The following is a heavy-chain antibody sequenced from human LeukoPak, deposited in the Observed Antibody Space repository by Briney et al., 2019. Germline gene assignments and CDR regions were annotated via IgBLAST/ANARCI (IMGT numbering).Heavy chain of an antibody. CDR3: AGITAALDF. V-gene: IGHV3-15*01. Sequence: GGSLRLSCAASGFNFNHATMTWVRQAPGKGLEWVGRIKSQTEGETTDYAAPVKGRFTISRDDSKNTLYLQMNSLKTEDTAVYYCAGITAALDFWGQGTLVTVSS. J-gene: IGHJ4*02. D-gene: IGHD1-20*01. CDR2: IKSQTEGETT. CDR1: GFNFNHAT.